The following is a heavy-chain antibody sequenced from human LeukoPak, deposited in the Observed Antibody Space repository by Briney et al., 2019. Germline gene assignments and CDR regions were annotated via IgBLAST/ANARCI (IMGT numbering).Heavy chain of an antibody. CDR3: ARDEITAAGRSLDY. CDR2: IYPSGGT. D-gene: IGHD6-13*01. V-gene: IGHV4-4*07. Sequence: SSETLSLTCTVSGGSINNYYWSWIRQPAGKGLEWIGRIYPSGGTNDNPALKSRVTMSVDTSKNQFSLKLASVSAADTAVYYCARDEITAAGRSLDYRGQGILVTVSS. J-gene: IGHJ4*02. CDR1: GGSINNYY.